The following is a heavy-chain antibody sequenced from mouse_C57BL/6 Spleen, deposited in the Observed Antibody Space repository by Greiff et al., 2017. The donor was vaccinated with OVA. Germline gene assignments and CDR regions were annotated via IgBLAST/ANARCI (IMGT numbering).Heavy chain of an antibody. CDR2: IHPNSGST. V-gene: IGHV1-64*01. D-gene: IGHD1-1*01. CDR1: GYTFTSYW. CDR3: ARGITTVVAKGY. Sequence: VQLQQPGAELVKPGASVKLSCKASGYTFTSYWMHWVKQRPGQGLEWIGMIHPNSGSTNYNEKFKIKATLTVDKSSSTAYMQLSSLTSEDSAVYYCARGITTVVAKGYWGQGTTLTVSS. J-gene: IGHJ2*01.